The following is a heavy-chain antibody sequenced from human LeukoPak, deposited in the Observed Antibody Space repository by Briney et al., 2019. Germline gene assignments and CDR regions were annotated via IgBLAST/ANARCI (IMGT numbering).Heavy chain of an antibody. CDR1: GYTLTELS. J-gene: IGHJ4*02. V-gene: IGHV1-24*01. Sequence: ASVKVSCKVSGYTLTELSMHWVRQAPGKGLEWMGGFDPEDGETIYAQEFQGRVTMTEDTSTDTAYMELSSLRSEDTAVYYCATSPCITTYCSFDYWGQGTLVTVSS. D-gene: IGHD3-3*01. CDR2: FDPEDGET. CDR3: ATSPCITTYCSFDY.